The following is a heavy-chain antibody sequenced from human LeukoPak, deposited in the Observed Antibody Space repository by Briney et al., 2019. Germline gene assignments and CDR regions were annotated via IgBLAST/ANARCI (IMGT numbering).Heavy chain of an antibody. CDR3: ARGEYLQGAFDI. CDR1: GFTFSSYS. Sequence: PGGSLRLSCAASGFTFSSYSMNWVRQAPGKGLEWVSSISSSSSYIYYADSVKGRFTISRDNSKNTLYLQMNSLRAEDTAVYYCARGEYLQGAFDIWGQGTMVTVSS. V-gene: IGHV3-21*04. D-gene: IGHD5-24*01. CDR2: ISSSSSYI. J-gene: IGHJ3*02.